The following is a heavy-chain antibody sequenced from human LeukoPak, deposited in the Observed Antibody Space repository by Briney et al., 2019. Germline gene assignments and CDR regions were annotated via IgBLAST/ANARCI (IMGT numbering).Heavy chain of an antibody. Sequence: SETLSLTCAVYGGSFSGYYWSWIRQPPGKGLEWIGEINHSGSTNYNPSLKSRVTISVDTSKNQFSLKLSSVTAADTAVYYCAREGWELQGGYYYYYYMDVWGKGTTVTISS. CDR2: INHSGST. CDR1: GGSFSGYY. D-gene: IGHD1-26*01. V-gene: IGHV4-34*01. CDR3: AREGWELQGGYYYYYYMDV. J-gene: IGHJ6*03.